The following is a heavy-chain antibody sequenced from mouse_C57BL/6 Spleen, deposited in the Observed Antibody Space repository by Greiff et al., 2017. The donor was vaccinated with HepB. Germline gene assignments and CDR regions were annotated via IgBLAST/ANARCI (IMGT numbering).Heavy chain of an antibody. D-gene: IGHD1-1*01. Sequence: EVQLQQSGPELVKPGASVKISCKASGYSFTDYNMNWVKQSNGKSLEWMGVINHNYGTTSYNQKFKGKTTLTVDQSSSTAYMQLNSLTSEDSAVYYCARSPQYYGSSYVGYFDVWGTGTPGTVSS. CDR3: ARSPQYYGSSYVGYFDV. CDR2: INHNYGTT. J-gene: IGHJ1*03. V-gene: IGHV1-39*01. CDR1: GYSFTDYN.